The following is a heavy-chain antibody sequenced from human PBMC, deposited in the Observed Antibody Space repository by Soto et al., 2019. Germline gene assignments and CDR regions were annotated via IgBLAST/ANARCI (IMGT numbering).Heavy chain of an antibody. V-gene: IGHV1-69*13. CDR2: IIPIFGTA. CDR1: GGTFSSYA. J-gene: IGHJ4*02. Sequence: SVKVSCKASGGTFSSYAISWVRQAPGQGLEWMGGIIPIFGTANYAQKFQGRVTITADESASTAYMELSSLRSEDTAVYYCARSESSGYYYGFDYWGQGTLVTVSS. D-gene: IGHD3-22*01. CDR3: ARSESSGYYYGFDY.